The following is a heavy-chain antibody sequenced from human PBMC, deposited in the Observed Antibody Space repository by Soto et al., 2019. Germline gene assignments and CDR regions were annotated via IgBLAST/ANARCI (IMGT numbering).Heavy chain of an antibody. CDR3: PHKRAATFNH. CDR2: IYWDDDQ. V-gene: IGHV2-5*02. Sequence: QITLKESGPTLVKPTQTLTLTCNVSGVSLSTGGVGVGWIRQPSGKALEWLALIYWDDDQRSSPSLKSRLTITKSPNKKQKVLTMTNMSTEDTATFYCPHKRAATFNHWGQQNLVTVSS. J-gene: IGHJ5*02. D-gene: IGHD2-15*01. CDR1: GVSLSTGGVG.